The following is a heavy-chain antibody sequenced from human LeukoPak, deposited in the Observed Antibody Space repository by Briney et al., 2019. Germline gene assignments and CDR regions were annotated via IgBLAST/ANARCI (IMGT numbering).Heavy chain of an antibody. CDR2: ISSTSSDT. J-gene: IGHJ4*02. V-gene: IGHV3-21*04. CDR1: GFAFETYT. Sequence: GGSLRLSCVASGFAFETYTMNWVRQAPGKGLEWVSFISSTSSDTNYADSVRDRFTISRDNAKNSLFLQMNSLRAEDTAIYYCARDSSSFPNYFDFWGQGTLVTVSS. CDR3: ARDSSSFPNYFDF. D-gene: IGHD3-3*02.